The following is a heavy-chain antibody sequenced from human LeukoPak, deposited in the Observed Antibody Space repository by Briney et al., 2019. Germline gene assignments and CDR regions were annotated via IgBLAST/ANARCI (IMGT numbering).Heavy chain of an antibody. J-gene: IGHJ4*02. Sequence: GGSLRLSCIASRFIFSNYAMSWVRQAPGKGLATIGGSDDSTYYADSVKGRFTISRDNSKNTLYLQMNRLRAEDTAVYYCVKGSRRTGSYDYWGQGTLVTVSS. CDR2: IGGSDDST. V-gene: IGHV3-23*01. D-gene: IGHD6-6*01. CDR1: RFIFSNYA. CDR3: VKGSRRTGSYDY.